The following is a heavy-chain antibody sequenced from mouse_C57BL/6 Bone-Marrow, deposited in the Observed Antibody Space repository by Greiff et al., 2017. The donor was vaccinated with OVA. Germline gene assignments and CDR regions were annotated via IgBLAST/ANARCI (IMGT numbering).Heavy chain of an antibody. D-gene: IGHD2-4*01. CDR1: GYTFTSYG. J-gene: IGHJ4*01. Sequence: VPLQQSGAELVRPGYSVKMSCKTSGYTFTSYGINWVKQRPGQGLEWMGYIYIGYGYNEYNEKFKGKATLTSDTSSSTAYMQLSSLTSYDSAIYFCARPDYPFYAMDYWGQGTSVTGSS. V-gene: IGHV1-58*01. CDR3: ARPDYPFYAMDY. CDR2: IYIGYGYN.